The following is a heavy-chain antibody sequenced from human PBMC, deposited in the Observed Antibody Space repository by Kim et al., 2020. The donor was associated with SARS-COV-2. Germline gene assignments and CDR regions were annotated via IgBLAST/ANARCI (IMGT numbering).Heavy chain of an antibody. CDR3: ARSSGGYSFWDY. Sequence: GGSLRLSCAASGFTVSNNYMSWVRQAPGKGLEWVSVIQSGGSTYYADPVKGRFTISRDNSKNTLYLQMNSLRAEDTAVYYCARSSGGYSFWDYWGQGTLVTVSS. V-gene: IGHV3-53*01. D-gene: IGHD1-26*01. CDR1: GFTVSNNY. CDR2: IQSGGST. J-gene: IGHJ4*02.